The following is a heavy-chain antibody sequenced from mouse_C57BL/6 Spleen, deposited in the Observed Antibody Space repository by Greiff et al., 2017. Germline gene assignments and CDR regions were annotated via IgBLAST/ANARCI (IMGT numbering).Heavy chain of an antibody. CDR3: AREGPGTHFDY. J-gene: IGHJ2*01. V-gene: IGHV1-80*01. Sequence: VKLMESGAELVKPGASVKISCKASGYAFSSYWMNWVKQRPGKGLEWIGQIYPGDGDTNYNGKFKGKATLTADKSSSTAYMQLSSLTSEDSAVYFCAREGPGTHFDYWGQGTTLTVSS. D-gene: IGHD4-1*01. CDR2: IYPGDGDT. CDR1: GYAFSSYW.